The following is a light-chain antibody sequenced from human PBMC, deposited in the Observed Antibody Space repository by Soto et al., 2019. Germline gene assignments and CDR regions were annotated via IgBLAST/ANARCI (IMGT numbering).Light chain of an antibody. J-gene: IGKJ1*01. CDR2: KAS. V-gene: IGKV1-5*03. CDR3: QQYNSYRWT. CDR1: QSISSW. Sequence: SQIAQCPSTLSASVGDRVTITFRASQSISSWLAWYQQKPGKAPKLLIYKASSLESGVPSRFSGSGSGTDFTLTISSLQPEDFATYYCQQYNSYRWTLGQGTKVDIK.